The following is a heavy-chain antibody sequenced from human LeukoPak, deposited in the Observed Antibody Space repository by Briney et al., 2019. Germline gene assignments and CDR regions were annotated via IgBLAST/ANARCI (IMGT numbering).Heavy chain of an antibody. CDR1: GYTFTSYD. V-gene: IGHV1-8*01. CDR3: ARRAVAARRGYWFDP. CDR2: MNPNSGNT. D-gene: IGHD6-19*01. Sequence: GASVKVSCKASGYTFTSYDINWVRQATGQGLEWMGWMNPNSGNTGYVQKFHGRVTMTRNTSISTAYMELSSLRSEDTAVYYCARRAVAARRGYWFDPWGQGTLVTVSS. J-gene: IGHJ5*02.